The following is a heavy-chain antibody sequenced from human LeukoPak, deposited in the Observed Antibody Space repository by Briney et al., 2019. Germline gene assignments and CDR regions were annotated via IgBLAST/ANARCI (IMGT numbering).Heavy chain of an antibody. V-gene: IGHV3-7*01. J-gene: IGHJ3*02. D-gene: IGHD6-13*01. CDR3: ARRGAGLSSSWRGGAFDI. CDR1: GFTFSSYW. Sequence: GGSLRLSCAASGFTFSSYWMSWVRQAPGKGLEWVANIKQDGSEKYYVDSVKGRFTISRDNAKNSLYLQMNSLRAEDTAVCYCARRGAGLSSSWRGGAFDIWGQGTMVTVSS. CDR2: IKQDGSEK.